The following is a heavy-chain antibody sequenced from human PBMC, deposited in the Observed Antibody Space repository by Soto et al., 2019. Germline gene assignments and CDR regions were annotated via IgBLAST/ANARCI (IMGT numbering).Heavy chain of an antibody. CDR3: SKCKNHSYYGLEC. Sequence: TSVTLSPNCAFYGGSFSAYYWSWIRQPPGKGLGWIGAINQSGSTNYNPSLRSRVTISGDTSKNQFSLNLTSVTAADTAVYYWSKCKNHSYYGLECSCQAISVTV. CDR1: GGSFSAYY. J-gene: IGHJ6*02. V-gene: IGHV4-34*01. CDR2: INQSGST.